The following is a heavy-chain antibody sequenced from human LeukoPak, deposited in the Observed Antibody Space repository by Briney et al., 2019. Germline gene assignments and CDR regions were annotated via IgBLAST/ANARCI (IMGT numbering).Heavy chain of an antibody. CDR3: ARAPRRRGSGSYLFDP. CDR1: GYTFTSYD. J-gene: IGHJ5*02. Sequence: ASVKVSCKASGYTFTSYDINWVRQATGQGLEWMGWMNPNSGNTGYAQKFQGRVTMTRNTSISTAYMELSSLRSEDTAVYYCARAPRRRGSGSYLFDPWGQGTLVTVSS. CDR2: MNPNSGNT. D-gene: IGHD3-10*01. V-gene: IGHV1-8*01.